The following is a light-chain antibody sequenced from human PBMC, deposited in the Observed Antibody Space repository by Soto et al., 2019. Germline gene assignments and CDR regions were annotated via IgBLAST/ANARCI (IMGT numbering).Light chain of an antibody. Sequence: EIVLTQSPGTLSLSPGESAPLSCRASQSVSSSYLAWSQQQPRQAHRLLIYGASSRATGIPDRFSGSGGATDFIPTTSRLEPEDAVVYYGQQYGSSPTITFGQGTRLEIK. J-gene: IGKJ5*01. CDR3: QQYGSSPTIT. V-gene: IGKV3-20*01. CDR1: QSVSSSY. CDR2: GAS.